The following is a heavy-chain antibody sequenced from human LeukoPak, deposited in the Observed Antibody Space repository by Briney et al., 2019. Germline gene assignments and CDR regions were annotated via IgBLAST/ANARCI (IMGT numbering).Heavy chain of an antibody. V-gene: IGHV1-18*01. D-gene: IGHD2-2*01. Sequence: ASVKVSCKASGYTFTSYGISWVRQAPGQGLEWMGWISAYNGNTNYAQKLQGRVTMTTDTSTSPPYMELRSLRSDDTAVYYCARAFTSPHLWGSIDYWGQGTLVTVSS. CDR1: GYTFTSYG. CDR3: ARAFTSPHLWGSIDY. CDR2: ISAYNGNT. J-gene: IGHJ4*02.